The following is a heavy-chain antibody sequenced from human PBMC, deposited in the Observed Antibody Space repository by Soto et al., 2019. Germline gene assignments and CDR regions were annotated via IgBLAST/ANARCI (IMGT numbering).Heavy chain of an antibody. D-gene: IGHD2-2*01. Sequence: VQLVQSGAEVKKPGSSVKVSCKAAGSTFTSYGVSWVRQAPGQGLEWMGGVTPLFGTANSAPKFQARVNMTADDPTTAAYMELSSLRSEDTAVYYCARGYYALDDWGQGTVVTVSS. CDR3: ARGYYALDD. CDR1: GSTFTSYG. CDR2: VTPLFGTA. V-gene: IGHV1-69*12. J-gene: IGHJ4*02.